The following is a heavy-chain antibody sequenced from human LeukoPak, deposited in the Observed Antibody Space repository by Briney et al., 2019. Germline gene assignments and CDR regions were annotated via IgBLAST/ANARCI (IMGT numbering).Heavy chain of an antibody. J-gene: IGHJ4*02. CDR3: ARAPNYYGSGSYYTYDY. V-gene: IGHV3-48*04. CDR1: GFTFSSYS. Sequence: PGGSLGLSCAASGFTFSSYSMNWVRQAPGKGPEWVSYISSSGSTIYYADSVKGRFTISRDNAKNSLYLQMNSLRAEDTAVYYCARAPNYYGSGSYYTYDYWGQGTLVTVSS. CDR2: ISSSGSTI. D-gene: IGHD3-10*01.